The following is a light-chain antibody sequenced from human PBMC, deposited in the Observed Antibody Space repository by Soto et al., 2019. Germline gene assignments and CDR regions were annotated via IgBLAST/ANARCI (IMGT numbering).Light chain of an antibody. J-gene: IGLJ3*02. CDR3: GTWDSSLSAWV. V-gene: IGLV1-51*02. CDR2: ENN. Sequence: QSVLTQPPSVSAAPGQKVTISCSGSTSNIGNNYVSWYQQLPGTAPKLLIYENNKRPSGIPDRLSGSKSGTSATLGITGLQTGDEADYYCGTWDSSLSAWVFGGGTKVTVL. CDR1: TSNIGNNY.